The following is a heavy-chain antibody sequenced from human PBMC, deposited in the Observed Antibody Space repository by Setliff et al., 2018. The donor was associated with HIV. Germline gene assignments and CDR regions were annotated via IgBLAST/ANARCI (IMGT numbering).Heavy chain of an antibody. J-gene: IGHJ4*02. Sequence: SETLSLTCSVSGDSISSGGYSWSWIRQPPGKGLEWIGYIYHRGSTYYNPSLKSRVTISVDRSKNQFSLKLSSVTAAGTAVYYCARAPLEYSGYDYLRYFDYWGQGTLVTVSS. CDR2: IYHRGST. CDR1: GDSISSGGYS. CDR3: ARAPLEYSGYDYLRYFDY. V-gene: IGHV4-30-2*01. D-gene: IGHD5-12*01.